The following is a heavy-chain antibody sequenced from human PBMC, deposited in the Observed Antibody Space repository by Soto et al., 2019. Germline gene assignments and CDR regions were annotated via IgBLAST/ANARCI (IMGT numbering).Heavy chain of an antibody. Sequence: SVKVSCKASGGTFSIYAISCVVQSPVQWLDWMGGIIPIFGTANYALKFQGRVSMTRNTSIYTVYLELSSLASDDTAVYSCVRMASSGTLNWFDPWGQGTLVTVSS. D-gene: IGHD1-1*01. V-gene: IGHV1-69*05. CDR3: VRMASSGTLNWFDP. J-gene: IGHJ5*02. CDR1: GGTFSIYA. CDR2: IIPIFGTA.